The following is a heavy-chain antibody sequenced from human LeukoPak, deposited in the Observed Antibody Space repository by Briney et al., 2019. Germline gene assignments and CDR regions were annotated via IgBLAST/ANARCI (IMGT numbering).Heavy chain of an antibody. Sequence: GGSLRLFCGASGFTFSGSAMHWVRQASGKGREWVGRIRSKAKSYTPAYAASVKGRFTISRDDSKNTAYLQMNSLKTEDTAVYYCTSLYCSGGSCYSDCWGQGTLVTVSA. V-gene: IGHV3-73*01. CDR3: TSLYCSGGSCYSDC. J-gene: IGHJ4*02. D-gene: IGHD2-15*01. CDR1: GFTFSGSA. CDR2: IRSKAKSYTP.